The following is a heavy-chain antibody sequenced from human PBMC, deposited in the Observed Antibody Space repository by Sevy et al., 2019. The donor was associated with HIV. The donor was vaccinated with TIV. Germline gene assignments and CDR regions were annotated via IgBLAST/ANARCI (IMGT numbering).Heavy chain of an antibody. J-gene: IGHJ4*02. CDR3: AGGSWSGFDY. Sequence: GGSLGLSCAASGFIFSSYVMNWVRQAPGKGLEWVSGISGSGGYTYYADSVKGRFTISRDNSNKILYLEMNTLRVDDTAVYYCAGGSWSGFDYWGQGTLVTVSS. D-gene: IGHD3-3*01. CDR2: ISGSGGYT. V-gene: IGHV3-23*01. CDR1: GFIFSSYV.